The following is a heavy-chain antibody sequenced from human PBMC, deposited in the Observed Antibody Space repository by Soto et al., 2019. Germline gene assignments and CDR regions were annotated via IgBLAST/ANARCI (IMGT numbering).Heavy chain of an antibody. V-gene: IGHV1-69*01. Sequence: QVQLVQSGAEVKKPWSSVKVSCKASGGTFSSYAISWVRQAPGQGLEWMGGIIPISGTANYEQKFQGRVTITADEATSTAYMELSRLRSEETAVYYWARSQGSSTTLEIYYYYYYGMDFWGQGTTVTVSS. CDR2: IIPISGTA. D-gene: IGHD2-2*01. CDR3: ARSQGSSTTLEIYYYYYYGMDF. J-gene: IGHJ6*02. CDR1: GGTFSSYA.